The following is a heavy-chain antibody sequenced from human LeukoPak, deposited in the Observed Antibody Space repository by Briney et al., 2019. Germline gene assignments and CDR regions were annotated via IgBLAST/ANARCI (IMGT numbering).Heavy chain of an antibody. V-gene: IGHV3-48*03. CDR2: ISSGTYI. CDR3: TREQDREAAATVIGDS. Sequence: GGSLRLSCVASGFTFSRFEMNWVRQAPGKGLEWISHISSGTYIAYADSVKGRFTISRDNAKNSLYLQMNSLRAEDTAVYYCTREQDREAAATVIGDSWGQGALVTVSS. J-gene: IGHJ4*02. D-gene: IGHD2-15*01. CDR1: GFTFSRFE.